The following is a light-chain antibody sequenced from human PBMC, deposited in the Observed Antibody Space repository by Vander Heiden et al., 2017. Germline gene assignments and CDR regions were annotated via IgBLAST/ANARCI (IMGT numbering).Light chain of an antibody. CDR3: QQSYSTPRT. CDR2: AAS. J-gene: IGKJ1*01. Sequence: DIQMTQSPSSLPASVRDRVTITCRSSQGISSYLNWYQQRPGEAPKLLIYAASSLQSGVPSRFSGSGSGTDFTLTISSLQPEDFATYYCQQSYSTPRTFGQGTKVEIK. V-gene: IGKV1-39*01. CDR1: QGISSY.